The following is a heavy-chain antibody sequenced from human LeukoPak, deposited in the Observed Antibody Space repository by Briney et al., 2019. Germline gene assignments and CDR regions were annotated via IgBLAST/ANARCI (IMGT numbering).Heavy chain of an antibody. Sequence: GGSLRLSRAASGFTSSSYGMHWVRQAPGKGLERVAFIRYAGSNKYYADSVKGRFTISRDNSKNTLYLQMNSLRAEDTAVYYCAKSARYYDSSGYIGGAFDIWGQGTMVTVSS. CDR2: IRYAGSNK. V-gene: IGHV3-30*02. D-gene: IGHD3-22*01. CDR3: AKSARYYDSSGYIGGAFDI. J-gene: IGHJ3*02. CDR1: GFTSSSYG.